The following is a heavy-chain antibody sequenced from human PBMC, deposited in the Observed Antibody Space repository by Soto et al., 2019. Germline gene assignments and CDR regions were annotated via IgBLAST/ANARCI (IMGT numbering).Heavy chain of an antibody. D-gene: IGHD3-22*01. CDR1: GFTFSSYG. J-gene: IGHJ4*02. Sequence: GGSLSLSCAASGFTFSSYGMHWVRQAPGKGLEWVAVIWYDGSNKYYADSVKGRFTISRDNSKNTLYLQMNSLRAEDTAVYYCARDGRTYYYDSSGYYFDYWGQGTLVTVSS. CDR3: ARDGRTYYYDSSGYYFDY. V-gene: IGHV3-33*08. CDR2: IWYDGSNK.